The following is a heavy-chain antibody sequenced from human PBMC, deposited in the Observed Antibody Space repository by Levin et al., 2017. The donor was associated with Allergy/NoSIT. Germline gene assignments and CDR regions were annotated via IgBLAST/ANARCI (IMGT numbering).Heavy chain of an antibody. CDR3: ARTLLDFITIFGVVEYYYGMDV. J-gene: IGHJ6*02. CDR1: GFTFSSYA. CDR2: ISYDGSNK. V-gene: IGHV3-30-3*01. D-gene: IGHD3-3*01. Sequence: AGGSLRLSCAASGFTFSSYAMHWVRQAPGKGLEWVAVISYDGSNKYYADSVKGRFTISRDNSKNTLYLQMNSLRAEDTAVYYCARTLLDFITIFGVVEYYYGMDVWGQGTTVTVSS.